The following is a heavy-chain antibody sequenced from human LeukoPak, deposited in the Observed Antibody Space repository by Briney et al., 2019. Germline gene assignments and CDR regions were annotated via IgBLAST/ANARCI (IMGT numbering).Heavy chain of an antibody. D-gene: IGHD5-18*01. Sequence: PGRSLRLSCAASGFTFSSYAMHWVRQAPGKGLEWVAVISYDGSNKYYADSVKGRFTISRDNSKNTLYLQMNSLRAEDTAVYYCARALWIQLDDAFDIWGQGTMVTVLF. CDR1: GFTFSSYA. V-gene: IGHV3-30-3*01. CDR3: ARALWIQLDDAFDI. CDR2: ISYDGSNK. J-gene: IGHJ3*02.